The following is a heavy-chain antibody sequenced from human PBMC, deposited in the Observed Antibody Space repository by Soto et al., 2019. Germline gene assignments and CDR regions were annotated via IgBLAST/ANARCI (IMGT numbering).Heavy chain of an antibody. D-gene: IGHD6-19*01. CDR1: GFTFSSYW. V-gene: IGHV3-74*01. J-gene: IGHJ6*02. Sequence: GGSLRLSCAASGFTFSSYWMHWARQAPGKGLVWVSRINSDGSSTSYADSVKGRFTISRDNAKNTLYLQMNSLRAEDTAVYYCARDPAVAGTWDYGMDVWGQGTTVTVSS. CDR2: INSDGSST. CDR3: ARDPAVAGTWDYGMDV.